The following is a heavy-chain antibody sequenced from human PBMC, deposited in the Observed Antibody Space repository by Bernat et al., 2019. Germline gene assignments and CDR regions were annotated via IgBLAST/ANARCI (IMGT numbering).Heavy chain of an antibody. Sequence: QVQLVESGGGVVQPGRSLRLSCAASGFTFSSYGMHWVRQAPGKGLEWVAVIWYDGSNKYYADSVMGRFTISRDKSKNTLYLPMNSLRAEDTAVYYCARSREVAGTRGYYYYYGMDVWGQWTTVTVSS. CDR1: GFTFSSYG. J-gene: IGHJ6*02. CDR3: ARSREVAGTRGYYYYYGMDV. V-gene: IGHV3-33*01. CDR2: IWYDGSNK. D-gene: IGHD6-19*01.